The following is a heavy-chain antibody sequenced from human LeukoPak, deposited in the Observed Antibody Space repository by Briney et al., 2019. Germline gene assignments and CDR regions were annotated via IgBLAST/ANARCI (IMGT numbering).Heavy chain of an antibody. V-gene: IGHV3-23*01. CDR2: ISGSGGST. D-gene: IGHD6-19*01. CDR1: GFTFSSYA. CDR3: AKDRSIAVADGNDY. J-gene: IGHJ4*02. Sequence: PGGSLGLSCAASGFTFSSYAMSWVRQAPGKGLEWVSAISGSGGSTYYADSVKGRFTISRGNSKNTLYLQMNSLRAEDTAVYYCAKDRSIAVADGNDYWGQGTLVTVSS.